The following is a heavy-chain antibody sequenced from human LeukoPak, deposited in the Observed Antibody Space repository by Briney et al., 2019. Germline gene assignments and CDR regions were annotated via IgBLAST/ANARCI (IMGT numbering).Heavy chain of an antibody. CDR2: ISGSGGST. D-gene: IGHD6-19*01. CDR1: GFTFSSYA. Sequence: GGSLRLSCAASGFTFSSYAMSWVRQAPGKGLEWVSAISGSGGSTYYADSVKGRFTISRDNFKNTLYLQMKSLRVEDTAVYYCTREPGYSIGWGIDNWGQGTLVTVSS. J-gene: IGHJ4*02. V-gene: IGHV3-23*01. CDR3: TREPGYSIGWGIDN.